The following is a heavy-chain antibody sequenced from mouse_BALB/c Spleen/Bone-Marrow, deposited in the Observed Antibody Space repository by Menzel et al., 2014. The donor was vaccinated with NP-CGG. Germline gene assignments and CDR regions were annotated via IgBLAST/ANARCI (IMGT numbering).Heavy chain of an antibody. J-gene: IGHJ3*01. CDR3: ARDRGPPY. Sequence: QVQLQQSGPGLVAPSQSLSITCTGSGFSLTSYGVHWVRQPPGKGLEWLGVIWAGGSANYNSALMSRLSIGKDNSKSQVFLKMNSLQTDDTAMYYCARDRGPPYWGQGTLVTVSA. CDR2: IWAGGSA. D-gene: IGHD3-1*01. CDR1: GFSLTSYG. V-gene: IGHV2-9*02.